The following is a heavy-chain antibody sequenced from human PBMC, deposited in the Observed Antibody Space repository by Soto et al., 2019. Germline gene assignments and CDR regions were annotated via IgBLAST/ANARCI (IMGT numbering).Heavy chain of an antibody. V-gene: IGHV4-34*01. D-gene: IGHD5-18*01. CDR1: GGSFSDYY. J-gene: IGHJ4*02. CDR2: INHCGTT. Sequence: QVQLQQWGAGLLKPSGPLSLRCAVYGGSFSDYYWSWVRRPPGKGLAWIGEINHCGTTNYYSSRKRRVTFSVDTCKNPFSLQLTSVSVAVTGIYYCARPVTTETTPLAYWRKGTRVTVSS. CDR3: ARPVTTETTPLAY.